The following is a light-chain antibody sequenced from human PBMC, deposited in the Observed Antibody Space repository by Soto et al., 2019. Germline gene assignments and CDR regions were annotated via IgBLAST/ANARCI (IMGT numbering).Light chain of an antibody. Sequence: DIQMTQSPSTLSASVGDRVTITCRASQSISSWLAWYQQKPGKAPKFLIYKASTLESGVPSRFSGSGSGTEFNLTIGSVPPDDCATYYCQQYKSYPHTFGGGTKVDIK. J-gene: IGKJ4*01. CDR2: KAS. CDR3: QQYKSYPHT. V-gene: IGKV1-5*03. CDR1: QSISSW.